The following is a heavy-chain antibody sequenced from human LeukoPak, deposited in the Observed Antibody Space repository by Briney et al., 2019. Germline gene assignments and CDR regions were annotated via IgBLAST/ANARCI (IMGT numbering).Heavy chain of an antibody. CDR3: ARKTGYGSGWYNY. D-gene: IGHD6-19*01. J-gene: IGHJ4*02. V-gene: IGHV3-30*04. Sequence: PRGSLRLSCAASGFTFSSYAMHWVRQAPGKGLEWVSVISYDGSNKYYADSVKGRFTISRDNSKNTLYLQMNSLRAEDTAVYYCARKTGYGSGWYNYWGQGTLVTVSS. CDR1: GFTFSSYA. CDR2: ISYDGSNK.